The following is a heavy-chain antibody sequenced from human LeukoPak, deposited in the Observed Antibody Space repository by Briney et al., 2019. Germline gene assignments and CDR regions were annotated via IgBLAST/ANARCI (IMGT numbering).Heavy chain of an antibody. CDR2: ISWDGGST. CDR1: GFTFDDYA. V-gene: IGHV3-43D*04. Sequence: PGGSLRLSCAASGFTFDDYAMHWVRQAPGKGLEWVSLISWDGGSTYYADSMKGRFTISRDNSKNSLYLQMNSLRAEDTALYYCAKDLTYYDFWSGYYYFDYWGQGTLVTVSS. D-gene: IGHD3-3*01. J-gene: IGHJ4*02. CDR3: AKDLTYYDFWSGYYYFDY.